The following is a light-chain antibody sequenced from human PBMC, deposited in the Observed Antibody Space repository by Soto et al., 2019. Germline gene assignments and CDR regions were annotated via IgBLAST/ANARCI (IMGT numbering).Light chain of an antibody. CDR2: EVN. CDR1: NSDIGNYNF. V-gene: IGLV2-8*01. Sequence: QSALTQPPSASGSPGQSVAISYTGTNSDIGNYNFVSWYQQHPGKALKLMIYEVNKRPSGVPDRFSGSKSGNTASLTVSGLQPEDEADYYCSSYAGSNNLLFGGGTKLTVL. J-gene: IGLJ2*01. CDR3: SSYAGSNNLL.